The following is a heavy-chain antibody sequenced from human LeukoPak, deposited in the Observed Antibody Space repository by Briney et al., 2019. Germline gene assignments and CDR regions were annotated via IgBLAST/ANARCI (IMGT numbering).Heavy chain of an antibody. Sequence: GGSLRLSCAASGFTFSSYAMSWVRQAPGKGLEWVSGISGSGGYTYYADSVKGRVTISRDNSKNTLYLQMNSLRVEDTAVYYCAKDRGIISDYWGQGTLVTVSS. CDR1: GFTFSSYA. CDR3: AKDRGIISDY. J-gene: IGHJ4*02. CDR2: ISGSGGYT. V-gene: IGHV3-23*01. D-gene: IGHD3-10*01.